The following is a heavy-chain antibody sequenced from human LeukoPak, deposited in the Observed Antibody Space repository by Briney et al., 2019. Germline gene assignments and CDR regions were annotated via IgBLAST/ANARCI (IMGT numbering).Heavy chain of an antibody. Sequence: GGSLRLSCAASGFTFSSYSMNWVRQAPGKGLEWVSAISGSGGSTYYADSVKGRFTISRDNSKNTLCLQMNSLRAEDTAVYYCATEMVYYYFDYWGQGTLVTVSS. CDR3: ATEMVYYYFDY. D-gene: IGHD5-24*01. CDR2: ISGSGGST. V-gene: IGHV3-23*01. J-gene: IGHJ4*02. CDR1: GFTFSSYS.